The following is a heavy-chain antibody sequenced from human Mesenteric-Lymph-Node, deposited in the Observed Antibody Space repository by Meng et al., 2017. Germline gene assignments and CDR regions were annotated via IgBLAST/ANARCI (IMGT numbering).Heavy chain of an antibody. CDR1: GFTFSSYE. V-gene: IGHV3-48*03. CDR2: ISSSGSTI. J-gene: IGHJ3*02. CDR3: ARDIVGASDI. Sequence: GGSLRLSCAASGFTFSSYEMNWVRQAPGKGLEWVSYISSSGSTIYYADSVKGRFTISRDNAKNSLYLQMNSLRAEDTAVYYCARDIVGASDIWGQGTMVTVSS. D-gene: IGHD1-26*01.